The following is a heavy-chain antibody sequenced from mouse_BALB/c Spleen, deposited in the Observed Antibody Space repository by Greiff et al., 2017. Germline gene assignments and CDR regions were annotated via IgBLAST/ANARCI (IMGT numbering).Heavy chain of an antibody. Sequence: EVQLQESGGGLVKPGGSLKLSCAASGFTFSSYTMSWVRQTPEKRLEWVATISSGGGNTYYPDSVKGRFTISRDNAKNNLYLQMSSLRSEDTALYYCARCYFRSTTGTLYAMDYWGQGTSVTVSS. CDR1: GFTFSSYT. CDR3: ARCYFRSTTGTLYAMDY. J-gene: IGHJ4*01. D-gene: IGHD1-1*01. V-gene: IGHV5-9*03. CDR2: ISSGGGNT.